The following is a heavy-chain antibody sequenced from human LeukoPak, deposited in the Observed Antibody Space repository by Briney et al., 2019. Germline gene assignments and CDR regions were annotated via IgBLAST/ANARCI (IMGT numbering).Heavy chain of an antibody. CDR3: ARTRVYCSSTSCYPSHFDP. CDR1: GGSISSYY. CDR2: IYYSGST. Sequence: SETLSLTCTGAGGSISSYYWSWLPQPPGKGLEWIGYIYYSGSTNYNPSLKSRVTISVDTSKNQFSLKLSSVTAADTAVYYCARTRVYCSSTSCYPSHFDPWGQGTLVTVSS. V-gene: IGHV4-59*01. D-gene: IGHD2-2*01. J-gene: IGHJ5*02.